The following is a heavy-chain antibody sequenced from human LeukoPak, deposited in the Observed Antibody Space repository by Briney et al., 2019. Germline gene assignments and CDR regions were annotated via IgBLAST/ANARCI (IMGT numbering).Heavy chain of an antibody. CDR2: IDPNSGGT. J-gene: IGHJ6*03. CDR3: ARARSGGRIVHYYYSYMDV. D-gene: IGHD3-22*01. Sequence: ASVKVSCKSSGYTFTDYYMHWVRQAPGQGLEWMGWIDPNSGGTSYAQKFQGRVMMTSDTSISTAYMELSSLISDDTAVYYCARARSGGRIVHYYYSYMDVWGKGTTVTVSS. V-gene: IGHV1-2*02. CDR1: GYTFTDYY.